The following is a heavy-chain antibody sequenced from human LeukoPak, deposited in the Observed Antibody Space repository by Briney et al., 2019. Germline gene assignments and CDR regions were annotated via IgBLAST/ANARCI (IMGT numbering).Heavy chain of an antibody. CDR3: ARDLIPRSGGDCYAY. V-gene: IGHV3-33*01. Sequence: PGRSLRLSCAASGFTFSSYGMHWVRQAPGKGLEWVAVIWYDGSNKYYADSVKGRFTISRDNSKNTLYLQMNSLRAEDTAVYYCARDLIPRSGGDCYAYWGQGTLVTVSS. D-gene: IGHD2-15*01. J-gene: IGHJ4*02. CDR2: IWYDGSNK. CDR1: GFTFSSYG.